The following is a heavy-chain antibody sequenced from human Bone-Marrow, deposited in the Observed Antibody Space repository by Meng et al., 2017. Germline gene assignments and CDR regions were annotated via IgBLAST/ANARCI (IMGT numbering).Heavy chain of an antibody. CDR2: INHSGST. CDR3: ARGSEAARPTFLDY. CDR1: GGFFSGYY. D-gene: IGHD6-6*01. V-gene: IGHV4-34*01. Sequence: QVRLQQWGAGLLNASATLSLTCAGYGGFFSGYYWSWIRQPPGKGLEWIGEINHSGSTNYNPSLKSRVTISVDSSKNQFSLKLSSVTAADTAVYYCARGSEAARPTFLDYWGQGTLVTVSS. J-gene: IGHJ4*02.